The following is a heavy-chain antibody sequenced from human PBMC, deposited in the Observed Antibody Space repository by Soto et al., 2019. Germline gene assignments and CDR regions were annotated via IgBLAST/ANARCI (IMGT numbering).Heavy chain of an antibody. CDR3: ARDGGAGATVPLPNNWFDP. Sequence: AASVKVSCKASGYTFTSYYMHWVRQAPGQGLEWMGIINPSGGSTSYAQKFQGRVTMTRDTSTSTVYMELSSLRSEDTAVYYCARDGGAGATVPLPNNWFDPWGQGTLVTVSS. CDR2: INPSGGST. J-gene: IGHJ5*02. CDR1: GYTFTSYY. V-gene: IGHV1-46*01. D-gene: IGHD1-26*01.